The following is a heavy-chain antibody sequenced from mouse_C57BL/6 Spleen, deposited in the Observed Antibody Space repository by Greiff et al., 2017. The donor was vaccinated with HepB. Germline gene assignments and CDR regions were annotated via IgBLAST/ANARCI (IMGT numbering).Heavy chain of an antibody. J-gene: IGHJ4*01. CDR1: GYSITSGYD. CDR3: ARGGYYGYDVEAMDY. Sequence: EVKLQESGPGMVKPSQSLSLTCTVTGYSITSGYDWHWIRHFPGNKLEWMGYISYSGSTNYNPSLKSRISITHDTSKNHFFLKLNSVTTEDTATYYCARGGYYGYDVEAMDYWGQGTSVTVSS. V-gene: IGHV3-1*01. CDR2: ISYSGST. D-gene: IGHD2-2*01.